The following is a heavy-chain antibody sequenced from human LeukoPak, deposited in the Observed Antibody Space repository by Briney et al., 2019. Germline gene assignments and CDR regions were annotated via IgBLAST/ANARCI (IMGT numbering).Heavy chain of an antibody. D-gene: IGHD6-13*01. CDR1: LYTSTGYY. V-gene: IGHV1-2*02. Sequence: GSVKVSCKASLYTSTGYYMHWVRPAPGHGVVWMGWINPDSGGTAYAQKVQGRVTRTTDPTISTAYMELSKLRTDDTAVYYCARGVDSSSRYYFDYWGQGTLVTVSS. J-gene: IGHJ4*02. CDR3: ARGVDSSSRYYFDY. CDR2: INPDSGGT.